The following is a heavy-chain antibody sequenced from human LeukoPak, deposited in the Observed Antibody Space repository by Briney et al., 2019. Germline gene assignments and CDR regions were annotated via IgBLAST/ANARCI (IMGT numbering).Heavy chain of an antibody. D-gene: IGHD3-22*01. J-gene: IGHJ4*02. V-gene: IGHV3-23*01. CDR1: GFTFSSYA. CDR3: AKTMIVVVITTPFDY. CDR2: ISGSGGST. Sequence: LPGGSLRLSCAASGFTFSSYAMSWVRQAPGKGLEWVSAISGSGGSTYYADSVKGRFTISRDNSKNTLYLRMNSLRAEDTAVYYCAKTMIVVVITTPFDYWGQGTLVTVSS.